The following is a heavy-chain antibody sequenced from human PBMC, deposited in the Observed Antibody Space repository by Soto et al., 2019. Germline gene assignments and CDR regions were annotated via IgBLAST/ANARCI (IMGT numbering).Heavy chain of an antibody. Sequence: PEGSLRLSCAASGFTFSNYFMHWVRQVPGEGLVWVSRMSGDGKTISYADSVKGRFTISRDNAKNTLYLQMNSLRVEDTAVYYCARTYVPGIAGFDPWGQGTLVTVSS. V-gene: IGHV3-74*01. CDR3: ARTYVPGIAGFDP. CDR2: MSGDGKTI. CDR1: GFTFSNYF. D-gene: IGHD1-1*01. J-gene: IGHJ5*02.